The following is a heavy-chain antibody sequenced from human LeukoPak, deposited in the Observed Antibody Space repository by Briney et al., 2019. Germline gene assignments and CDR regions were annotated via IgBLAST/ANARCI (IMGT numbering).Heavy chain of an antibody. CDR2: ISVYNGNT. V-gene: IGHV1-18*01. D-gene: IGHD1-26*01. Sequence: EASVKVSCKASGYTFRNYDISWVRQAPGQGLEWMGWISVYNGNTNYAQKFQGRVTMTTDTSTSTAYMELRSLKSDDTAMYYCARVDAGNYYGHDFWGQGTLVTVTS. J-gene: IGHJ4*02. CDR3: ARVDAGNYYGHDF. CDR1: GYTFRNYD.